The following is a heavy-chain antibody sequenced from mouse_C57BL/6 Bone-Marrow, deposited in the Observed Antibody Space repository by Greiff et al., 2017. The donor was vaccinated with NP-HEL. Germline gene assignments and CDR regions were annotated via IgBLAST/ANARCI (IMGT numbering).Heavy chain of an antibody. CDR1: GFSFNTYA. Sequence: EVHLVESGGGLVQPKGSLKLSCAASGFSFNTYAMNWVRQAPGKGLEWVARIRSKSNNYATYYADSVKDRFTISRDDSESMLYLQMNNLKTEDTAMYYCVRQRNIYYDAMDYWGQGTSVTVSS. CDR3: VRQRNIYYDAMDY. CDR2: IRSKSNNYAT. J-gene: IGHJ4*01. V-gene: IGHV10-1*01. D-gene: IGHD2-1*01.